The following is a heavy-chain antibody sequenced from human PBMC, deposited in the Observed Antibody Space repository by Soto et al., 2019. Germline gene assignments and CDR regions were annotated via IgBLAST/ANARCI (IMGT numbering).Heavy chain of an antibody. CDR2: ISSSGSTI. J-gene: IGHJ4*02. CDR3: ARWELLTGFDY. CDR1: GFTFRTSE. D-gene: IGHD1-26*01. V-gene: IGHV3-48*03. Sequence: GSLILSCSASGFTFRTSELSWVRQAPGKGLEWVSYISSSGSTIHYADSVKGRFTISRDNAKNSLYLQMNSLRAADTAVYYCARWELLTGFDYWGQGTLVTVSS.